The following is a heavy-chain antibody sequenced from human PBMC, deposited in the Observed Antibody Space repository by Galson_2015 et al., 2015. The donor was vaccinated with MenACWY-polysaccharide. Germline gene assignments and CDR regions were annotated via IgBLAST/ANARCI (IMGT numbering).Heavy chain of an antibody. CDR1: GGSISNSYW. CDR2: IYHDGRT. Sequence: ETLSLTCAVSGGSISNSYWWTWVRQPPGKGLEWIGEIYHDGRTAYIPSLKSRITVSLDKAKNQVSLRLISVTAADTAVYYCAKRPIRASGGGLDVWGQGTTVTVS. J-gene: IGHJ6*02. CDR3: AKRPIRASGGGLDV. V-gene: IGHV4-4*02. D-gene: IGHD3-10*01.